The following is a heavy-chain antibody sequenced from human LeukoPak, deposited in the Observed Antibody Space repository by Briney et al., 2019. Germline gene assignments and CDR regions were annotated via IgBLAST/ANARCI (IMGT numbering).Heavy chain of an antibody. CDR1: GGSFSGYY. CDR3: ARVKMRGGWSDY. CDR2: INHSGST. V-gene: IGHV4-34*01. D-gene: IGHD6-19*01. J-gene: IGHJ4*02. Sequence: PSETLSLTCAVYGGSFSGYYWSWIRQPPGKGLEWIGEINHSGSTNYNPSLKSRVTISVDTSKNQFSLKLSSVTAADTAVYYCARVKMRGGWSDYWGQGTLVTVSS.